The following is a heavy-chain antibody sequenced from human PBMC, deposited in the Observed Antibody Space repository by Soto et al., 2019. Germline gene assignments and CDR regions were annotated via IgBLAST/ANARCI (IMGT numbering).Heavy chain of an antibody. V-gene: IGHV1-8*01. CDR2: MNPNSGNT. J-gene: IGHJ6*02. D-gene: IGHD6-13*01. CDR3: ARATSGYSSSWPGMDV. CDR1: GYTFTSYD. Sequence: QVQLVQSGAAVKKPGASVKVSCKASGYTFTSYDINWVGQATGQGLEWMGWMNPNSGNTGYAQKFQGRVTMTRNTSISTAYMELSSLRSEDTAVYYCARATSGYSSSWPGMDVWGQGTTVTVSS.